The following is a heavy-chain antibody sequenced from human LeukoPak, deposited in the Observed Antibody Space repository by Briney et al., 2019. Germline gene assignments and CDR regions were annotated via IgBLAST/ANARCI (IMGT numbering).Heavy chain of an antibody. CDR2: IRYDGSNK. CDR1: GFTFSSYS. Sequence: PGGSLRLSCAASGFTFSSYSMHWVRQAPGKGLEWVAFIRYDGSNKYYADSVKGRFTISRDNSKNTLYLQMNSLRAEDTAVYYCAKRYAYYYYMDVWGKGTTVTVSS. D-gene: IGHD5-12*01. CDR3: AKRYAYYYYMDV. V-gene: IGHV3-30*02. J-gene: IGHJ6*03.